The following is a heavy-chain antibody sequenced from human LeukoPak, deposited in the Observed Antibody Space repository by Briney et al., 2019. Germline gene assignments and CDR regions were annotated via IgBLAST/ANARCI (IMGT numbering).Heavy chain of an antibody. V-gene: IGHV3-21*01. J-gene: IGHJ4*02. Sequence: KSGGSLRLSCAASGFTFSSYSMNWVRQAPGKGLEWVSSISSSSSYIYYADTVKGRFTISRDNAKNSLYLQMNSLRAEDTAVYYCARGFPYGSGSYSCDYFDYWGQGTLVTVSS. CDR1: GFTFSSYS. D-gene: IGHD3-10*01. CDR2: ISSSSSYI. CDR3: ARGFPYGSGSYSCDYFDY.